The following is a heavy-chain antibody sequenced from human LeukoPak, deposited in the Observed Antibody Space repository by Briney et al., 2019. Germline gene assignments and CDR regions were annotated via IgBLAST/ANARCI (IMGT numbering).Heavy chain of an antibody. CDR3: ARVTGYMIEDYFDY. J-gene: IGHJ4*02. Sequence: SETLSLTCTVAGGSISSYYWSWIRQPPGEGLGWIGYIYYIGSTNNNPSLKSRVTISVDTSKNQFSLRLSSVTAADTAVYYCARVTGYMIEDYFDYWGQGTLVTVSS. CDR2: IYYIGST. V-gene: IGHV4-59*01. CDR1: GGSISSYY. D-gene: IGHD3-22*01.